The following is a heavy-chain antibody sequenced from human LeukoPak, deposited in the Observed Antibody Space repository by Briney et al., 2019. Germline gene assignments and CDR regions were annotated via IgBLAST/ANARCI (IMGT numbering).Heavy chain of an antibody. CDR2: LWAHGRSE. CDR1: GFTLTSHG. Sequence: PGGSLRLSCAASGFTLTSHGMHWVRQAPGKGLEWVAVLWAHGRSEYYADSVKGRFSISRDTSRSTVHLQMNSLRAEDTAVYYCARDDDTSSHYSLFEYWGQGTRVTVSS. CDR3: ARDDDTSSHYSLFEY. J-gene: IGHJ4*02. V-gene: IGHV3-33*01. D-gene: IGHD3-22*01.